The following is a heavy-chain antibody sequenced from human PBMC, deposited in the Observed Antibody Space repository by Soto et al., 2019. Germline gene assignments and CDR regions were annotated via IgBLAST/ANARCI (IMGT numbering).Heavy chain of an antibody. D-gene: IGHD3-10*01. J-gene: IGHJ5*02. V-gene: IGHV4-39*01. CDR1: GGSISSSSYY. CDR2: IYYSGST. CDR3: ARHVTDYYGSGKVWFDP. Sequence: SETLSLTCTVSGGSISSSSYYWGWIRQPPGKGLEWIGSIYYSGSTYYNPSLKSRVTISVDTSKNQFSLKLSSVTAADTAVYYCARHVTDYYGSGKVWFDPWGQGTLVTVSS.